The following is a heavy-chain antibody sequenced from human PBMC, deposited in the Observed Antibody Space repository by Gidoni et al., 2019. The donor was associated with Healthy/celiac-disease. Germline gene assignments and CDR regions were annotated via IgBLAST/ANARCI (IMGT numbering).Heavy chain of an antibody. CDR2: IYSGGST. V-gene: IGHV3-66*02. Sequence: EVQLVESGGGLVQPGGSLRLSCSASGFTAISNYMSWVRQAPGKGLEWVSVIYSGGSTYYADSVKGRFTISRDNSKNTLYLQMNSLRAEDTAVYYCARDRPENNYYYYGMDVWGQGTTVTVSS. CDR3: ARDRPENNYYYYGMDV. CDR1: GFTAISNY. J-gene: IGHJ6*02.